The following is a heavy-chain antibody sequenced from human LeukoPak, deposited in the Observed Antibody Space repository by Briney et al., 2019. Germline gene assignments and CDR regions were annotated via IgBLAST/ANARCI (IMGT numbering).Heavy chain of an antibody. V-gene: IGHV1-8*03. Sequence: ASVKVSCKASGYTFSRHDINWVRQAPGQGLEWMGWMNPKDGNTGYAQNFQGRVTFTRDTSISTAYMELNKLRSDDTAVYYCARETTTNDGVFDYWGQGTLVIVSS. D-gene: IGHD4-11*01. CDR1: GYTFSRHD. CDR3: ARETTTNDGVFDY. CDR2: MNPKDGNT. J-gene: IGHJ4*02.